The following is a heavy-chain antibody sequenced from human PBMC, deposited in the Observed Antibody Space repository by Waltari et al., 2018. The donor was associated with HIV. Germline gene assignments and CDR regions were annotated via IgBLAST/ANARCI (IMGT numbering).Heavy chain of an antibody. CDR3: AATRPLPYFQH. J-gene: IGHJ1*01. Sequence: QVQLQESGPGLVKPSETLSLTCTVSGGSVSSGSYYWSWIRQPPGKVLGWLGYIYYSGSANYHTAHDVLDTIAVDTSKNQFSLKLSSGTAADTALYYCAATRPLPYFQHWGQGTLVIVSS. CDR1: GGSVSSGSYY. CDR2: IYYSGSA. V-gene: IGHV4-61*01. D-gene: IGHD1-26*01.